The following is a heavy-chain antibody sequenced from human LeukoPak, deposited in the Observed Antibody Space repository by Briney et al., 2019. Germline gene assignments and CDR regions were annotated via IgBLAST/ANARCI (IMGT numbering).Heavy chain of an antibody. CDR3: ARDHHQRNKTAFDI. D-gene: IGHD1/OR15-1a*01. V-gene: IGHV1-18*01. CDR1: GYTFTSYG. Sequence: GASVKVSCKASGYTFTSYGISWVRQAPGQGLEWMGWISAYNGNTNYAQKLQGRVTMTTDTSTSTAYMELRSLRSDDTAVYYCARDHHQRNKTAFDIWGQGTMVTVSA. J-gene: IGHJ3*02. CDR2: ISAYNGNT.